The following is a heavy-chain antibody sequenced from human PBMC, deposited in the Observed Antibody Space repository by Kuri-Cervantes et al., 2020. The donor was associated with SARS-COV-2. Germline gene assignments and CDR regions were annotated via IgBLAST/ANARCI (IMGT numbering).Heavy chain of an antibody. CDR3: ARFDWNYVGYFDY. CDR2: ITQYGST. D-gene: IGHD1-7*01. CDR1: GYSISSGYY. V-gene: IGHV4-38-2*01. Sequence: SETLSLTCAVSGYSISSGYYWGWIRQSPEKGLEWIGEITQYGSTSHNPSLGSRVTISVDTSKNQFSLKLSSVTAADTAVYYCARFDWNYVGYFDYWGQGTLVTVSS. J-gene: IGHJ4*02.